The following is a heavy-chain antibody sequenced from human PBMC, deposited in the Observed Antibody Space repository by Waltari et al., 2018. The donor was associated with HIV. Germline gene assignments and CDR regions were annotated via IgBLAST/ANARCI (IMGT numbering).Heavy chain of an antibody. CDR2: INPNSGGT. CDR1: GYPFTASS. Sequence: QVQLVQSGAEVKKPGASLKVSCKASGYPFTASSMHWVRQAPGQGLEWMGWINPNSGGTNYAQKFQGRVTMTRDTSISTAYMELSRLRSDDTAVYYCARDRDLGSGFDFDYWGQGTLVTVSS. D-gene: IGHD3-10*01. CDR3: ARDRDLGSGFDFDY. J-gene: IGHJ4*02. V-gene: IGHV1-2*02.